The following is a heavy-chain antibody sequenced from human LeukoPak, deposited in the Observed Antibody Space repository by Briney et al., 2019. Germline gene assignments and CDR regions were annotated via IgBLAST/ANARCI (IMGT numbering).Heavy chain of an antibody. CDR2: IYSAGDK. J-gene: IGHJ4*02. CDR3: ARAALEFDNSGRGC. Sequence: GGTLRLSCAASGFALSTNYMTWVRQAPGKGLEWVSLIYSAGDKYYADSVKGRFTISRDNFKNTLYLQMDSLRAEDTAVYHCARAALEFDNSGRGCWGRGTLVTVSS. CDR1: GFALSTNY. V-gene: IGHV3-66*01. D-gene: IGHD3-22*01.